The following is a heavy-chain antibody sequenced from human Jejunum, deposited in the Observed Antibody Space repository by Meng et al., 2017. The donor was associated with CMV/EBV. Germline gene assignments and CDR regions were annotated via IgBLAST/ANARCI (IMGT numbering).Heavy chain of an antibody. D-gene: IGHD2-15*01. CDR3: VRDAGWFHFDY. V-gene: IGHV3-7*01. J-gene: IGHJ4*02. CDR2: IKEDGGQK. CDR1: GFSFSTYA. Sequence: CAASGFSFSTYAMTWVRQAPGKGLEWLANIKEDGGQKNYVDSLKGRLTISRDNAKNSLYLQMNTLRADDTAVYYCVRDAGWFHFDYWGQGTLVTVSS.